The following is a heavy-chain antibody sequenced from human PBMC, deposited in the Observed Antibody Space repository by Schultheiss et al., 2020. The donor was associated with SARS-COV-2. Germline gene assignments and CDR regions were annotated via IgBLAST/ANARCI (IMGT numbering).Heavy chain of an antibody. D-gene: IGHD1-26*01. V-gene: IGHV4-61*01. CDR3: TTDPLVGATKYYFDY. Sequence: SETLSLTCTVSGGSISSSSYYWSWIRQPPGKGLEWIGYIYYSGSTNYNPSLKSRVTISVDTSKNQFSLKLSSVTAADTAVYYCTTDPLVGATKYYFDYWGQGTLVTVSS. J-gene: IGHJ4*02. CDR2: IYYSGST. CDR1: GGSISSSSYY.